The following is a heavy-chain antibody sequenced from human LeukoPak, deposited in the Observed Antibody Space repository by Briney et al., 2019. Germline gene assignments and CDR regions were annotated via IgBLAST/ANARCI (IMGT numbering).Heavy chain of an antibody. D-gene: IGHD3-16*02. V-gene: IGHV3-33*01. CDR1: GFSFSNYG. CDR2: IWYDGSNQ. J-gene: IGHJ4*02. CDR3: ARGALSAVDY. Sequence: GRSLRLSCAASGFSFSNYGMNWVRQAPGMGLEWVAVIWYDGSNQYYADSVKGRFTISRDNSENTLYLQMNSLGAEDTAVYYCARGALSAVDYWGQGTLVTVSS.